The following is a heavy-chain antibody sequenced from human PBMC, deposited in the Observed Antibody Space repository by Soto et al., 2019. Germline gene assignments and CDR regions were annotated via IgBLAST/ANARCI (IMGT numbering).Heavy chain of an antibody. D-gene: IGHD1-26*01. CDR2: INPNSGGT. CDR1: GYTFTGYY. V-gene: IGHV1-2*04. CDR3: ARESVGATLGYYGMDV. J-gene: IGHJ6*02. Sequence: ASVKVSCKASGYTFTGYYMHWVRQAPGQGLEWMGWINPNSGGTNYAQKFQGWVTMTRDTSISTAYMELSRLRSDDTAVYYCARESVGATLGYYGMDVWGQGTTVTAP.